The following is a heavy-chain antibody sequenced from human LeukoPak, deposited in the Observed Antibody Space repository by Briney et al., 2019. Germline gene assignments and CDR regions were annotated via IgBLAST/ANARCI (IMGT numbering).Heavy chain of an antibody. Sequence: PGGSLRLSCAASGFTFSSYSMNWVRQAPGKGLEWVSYISSSSSTIYYADSVKGRSTISRDNAKNSLYLQMNSLRAEDTAVYYCAKDLQWFGDYYYYYMDVWGKGTTVTISS. J-gene: IGHJ6*03. CDR3: AKDLQWFGDYYYYYMDV. V-gene: IGHV3-48*01. CDR1: GFTFSSYS. D-gene: IGHD3-10*01. CDR2: ISSSSSTI.